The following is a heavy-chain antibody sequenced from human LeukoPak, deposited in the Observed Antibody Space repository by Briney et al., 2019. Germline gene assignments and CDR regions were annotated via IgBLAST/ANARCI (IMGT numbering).Heavy chain of an antibody. CDR1: GLNFRAYG. CDR3: ARDYFGSGTYYPYQYYGMDV. J-gene: IGHJ6*02. Sequence: GASLRLSCAASGLNFRAYGMSWVRQAPGKGLEWVSTISGRGDSTYHADSVKGRFTISRDNSKNTLSLQMNSLRAEDTAVYFCARDYFGSGTYYPYQYYGMDVWGQGTTVTVSS. V-gene: IGHV3-23*01. CDR2: ISGRGDST. D-gene: IGHD3-10*01.